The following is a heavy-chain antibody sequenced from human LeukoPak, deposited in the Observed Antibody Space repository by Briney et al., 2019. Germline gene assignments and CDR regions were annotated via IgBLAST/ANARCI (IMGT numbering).Heavy chain of an antibody. V-gene: IGHV1-46*01. CDR1: GYTFTSYY. CDR3: ARDPRRDGYNSGHYFDY. CDR2: INPSGGST. Sequence: ASVKVSCKASGYTFTSYYMHWVRQAPGQGLEWMGIINPSGGSTSYAQKFQGRVTMTRDTSTSTVYMELSSLRSEDRAVYYCARDPRRDGYNSGHYFDYWGQGTLVTVSS. D-gene: IGHD5-24*01. J-gene: IGHJ4*02.